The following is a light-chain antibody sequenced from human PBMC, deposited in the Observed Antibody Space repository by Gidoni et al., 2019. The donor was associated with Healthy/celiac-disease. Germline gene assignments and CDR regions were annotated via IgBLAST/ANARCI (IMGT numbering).Light chain of an antibody. J-gene: IGKJ2*02. Sequence: AIQMTQSPSSRSASVGDRLTITCRASQGIRNDLGWYQQKPGKAPKLLIYAASSLQRGVPSRFSGSGSGSDFTLTISSLQPEDFATYYCLQDYNYPWTFGQGTKLEIK. CDR3: LQDYNYPWT. CDR2: AAS. V-gene: IGKV1-6*01. CDR1: QGIRND.